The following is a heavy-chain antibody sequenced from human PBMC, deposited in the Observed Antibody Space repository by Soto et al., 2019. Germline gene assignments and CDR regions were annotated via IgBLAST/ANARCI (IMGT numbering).Heavy chain of an antibody. CDR2: IYYSGST. J-gene: IGHJ6*03. Sequence: SETLSLTCTVSGGSISSYYWSWIRQPPGKGLEWIGYIYYSGSTNHNPSLKSRVTISVDTSKNQFSLKLSSVTAADTAVYYCARSLRQYYYYYYMDVWGKGTTVTVSS. D-gene: IGHD3-16*02. CDR3: ARSLRQYYYYYYMDV. CDR1: GGSISSYY. V-gene: IGHV4-59*01.